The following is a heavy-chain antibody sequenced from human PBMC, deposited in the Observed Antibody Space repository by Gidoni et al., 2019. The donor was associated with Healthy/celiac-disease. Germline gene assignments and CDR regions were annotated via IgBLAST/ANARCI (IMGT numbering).Heavy chain of an antibody. CDR2: IIPILGIA. D-gene: IGHD2-15*01. J-gene: IGHJ4*02. CDR1: GGTFSSYT. CDR3: ARDSRGGYCSGGSCYSRSD. Sequence: QVQLVQSGAEVKKPGSSVKVSCKASGGTFSSYTISWVRQAPGQGLEWMGRIIPILGIANYAQKFQGRVTITADKSTSTAYMELSSLRSEDTAVYYCARDSRGGYCSGGSCYSRSDWGQGTLVTVSS. V-gene: IGHV1-69*08.